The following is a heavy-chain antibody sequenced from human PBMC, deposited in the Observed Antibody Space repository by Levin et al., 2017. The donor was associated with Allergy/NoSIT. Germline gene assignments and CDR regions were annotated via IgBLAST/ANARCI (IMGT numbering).Heavy chain of an antibody. V-gene: IGHV4-4*02. CDR1: GDSINSTNW. Sequence: PSETLSLTCAVSGDSINSTNWWSWVRLTPGKGLEWIGEIYHMGGTNYNPTLTGRVSISLDKPRNQFSLRLGSVTAADTAIYYCARSATPTGWYGYIDFWGQGRLVSVSS. CDR3: ARSATPTGWYGYIDF. D-gene: IGHD6-19*01. J-gene: IGHJ4*02. CDR2: IYHMGGT.